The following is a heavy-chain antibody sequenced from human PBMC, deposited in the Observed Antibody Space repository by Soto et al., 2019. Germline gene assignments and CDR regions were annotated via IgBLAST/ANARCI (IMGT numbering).Heavy chain of an antibody. D-gene: IGHD2-15*01. J-gene: IGHJ5*02. CDR3: GDIGYCFGARCPP. Sequence: WGSLRLSCAASGFTFIDHHMDCVRHSPLKWLEWVGRITKKPDNYTTQYAASVKDRFTISRDDSKSSVYLQMNSLKTEDTAVYYCGDIGYCFGARCPPWGQGTLVTVSS. CDR1: GFTFIDHH. CDR2: ITKKPDNYTT. V-gene: IGHV3-72*01.